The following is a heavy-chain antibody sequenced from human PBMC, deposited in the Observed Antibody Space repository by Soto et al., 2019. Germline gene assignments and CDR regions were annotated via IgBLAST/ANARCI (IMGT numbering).Heavy chain of an antibody. J-gene: IGHJ6*02. CDR2: IYNRGST. CDR3: AGTHAAYKGMDV. CDR1: GGSISSYF. V-gene: IGHV4-59*01. Sequence: SETLSLTCTVSGGSISSYFWSWIRQPPGKGLEWVGYIYNRGSTDYSPSLKSRVTISVDTSRNQFSLRLSSVTAADTAVYYCAGTHAAYKGMDVWGQGTTVTVSS. D-gene: IGHD6-25*01.